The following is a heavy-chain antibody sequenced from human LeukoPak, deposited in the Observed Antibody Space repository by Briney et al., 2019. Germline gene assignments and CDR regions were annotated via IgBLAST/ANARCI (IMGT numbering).Heavy chain of an antibody. J-gene: IGHJ4*02. D-gene: IGHD1-26*01. CDR1: GFTFSSYS. Sequence: GGSLRLSCAASGFTFSSYSMNWVRQAPGKGLEWVSSISSSSSYIYYADSVKGRFTISRDNAKNSLYLQMNSLRAEDTAVYYCARDFHSGSYFGYFDYRGQGTLVTVSS. CDR2: ISSSSSYI. V-gene: IGHV3-21*01. CDR3: ARDFHSGSYFGYFDY.